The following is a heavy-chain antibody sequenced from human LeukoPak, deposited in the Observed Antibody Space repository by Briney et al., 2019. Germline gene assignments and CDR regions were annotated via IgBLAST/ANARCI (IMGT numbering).Heavy chain of an antibody. Sequence: SETLSLTCTVSGGSISSGDYYWSWIRQPPGKGLEWIGYIYYSGSTYYNPSLKSRVTISVDTSKNQFSLKLSSVTAADTAVYYCARRPNNYGMDVWGQGTTVTVSS. CDR2: IYYSGST. V-gene: IGHV4-30-4*01. CDR1: GGSISSGDYY. J-gene: IGHJ6*02. CDR3: ARRPNNYGMDV.